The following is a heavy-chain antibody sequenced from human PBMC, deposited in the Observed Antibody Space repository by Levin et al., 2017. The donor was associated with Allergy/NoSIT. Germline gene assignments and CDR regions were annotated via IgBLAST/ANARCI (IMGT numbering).Heavy chain of an antibody. J-gene: IGHJ4*02. V-gene: IGHV3-30-3*01. Sequence: SCAASGFTFSSYAMHWVRQAPGKGLEWVAVISYDGSNKYYADSVKGRFTISRDNSKNTLYLQMNSLRAEDTAVYYCARASRRITMVRGVILGGVDFDYWGQGTLVTVSS. CDR2: ISYDGSNK. CDR1: GFTFSSYA. CDR3: ARASRRITMVRGVILGGVDFDY. D-gene: IGHD3-10*01.